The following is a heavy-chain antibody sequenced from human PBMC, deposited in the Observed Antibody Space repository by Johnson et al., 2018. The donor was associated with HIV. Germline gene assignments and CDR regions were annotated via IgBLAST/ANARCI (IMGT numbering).Heavy chain of an antibody. J-gene: IGHJ3*02. CDR2: ISDDVSST. D-gene: IGHD2-21*02. CDR3: ARGQRGGDGHPHAFDI. CDR1: GFTFSSFA. Sequence: VQVVESGGGVVQPGRSLRLSCAASGFTFSSFAMHWVRQAPGKGLEWVALISDDVSSTFYVDSVTGRFTISRDNAKNSLYPQMNSLRAEDTAVYYCARGQRGGDGHPHAFDIWGQGTMVTVSS. V-gene: IGHV3-30*04.